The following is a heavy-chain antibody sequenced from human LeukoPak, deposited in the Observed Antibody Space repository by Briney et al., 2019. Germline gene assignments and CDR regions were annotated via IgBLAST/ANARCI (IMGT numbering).Heavy chain of an antibody. CDR2: ISSSGGST. Sequence: GGSLRLSCAASGFTFSSCAMSWVRQAPGKGLEWVSAISSSGGSTYYADSVKGRFTISRDNSKNTLYLQMNSLRAEDTAVYYCARDKGAGENFDYGGQGALVTVSS. V-gene: IGHV3-23*01. J-gene: IGHJ4*02. CDR1: GFTFSSCA. D-gene: IGHD3-10*01. CDR3: ARDKGAGENFDY.